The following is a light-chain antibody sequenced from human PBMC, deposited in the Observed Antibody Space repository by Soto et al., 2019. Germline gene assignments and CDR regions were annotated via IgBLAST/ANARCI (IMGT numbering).Light chain of an antibody. CDR2: AAS. J-gene: IGKJ2*01. Sequence: DIQLTQSPSVLSASVGDRVTITCRASQGVGTSVAWYQQKSGEAPKLLIYAASTLQSGVPSKFSGSGSVTEFTLTITSLQPEDFATYYCQQYVSLPVTFGQGTKLEIK. CDR1: QGVGTS. V-gene: IGKV1-9*01. CDR3: QQYVSLPVT.